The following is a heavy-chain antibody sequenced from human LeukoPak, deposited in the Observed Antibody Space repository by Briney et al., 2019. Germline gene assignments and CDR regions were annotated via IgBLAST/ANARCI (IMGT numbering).Heavy chain of an antibody. CDR3: ARVALPGYSYGYVGAFDI. CDR2: IIPILGIA. V-gene: IGHV1-69*04. J-gene: IGHJ3*02. Sequence: SVKVSCKASGGTFSSYAISWVRQAPGQGLEWMGRIIPILGIANYAQKFQGRVTITADKSTSTAYVELSSLRSEDTAVYYCARVALPGYSYGYVGAFDIWGQGTMVTVSS. D-gene: IGHD5-18*01. CDR1: GGTFSSYA.